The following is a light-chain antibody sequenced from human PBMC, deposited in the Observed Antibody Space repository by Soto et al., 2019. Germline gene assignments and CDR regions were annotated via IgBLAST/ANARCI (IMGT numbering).Light chain of an antibody. CDR2: GSF. V-gene: IGKV3-15*01. J-gene: IGKJ5*01. Sequence: IVLTHSPATLSVSPGEIATLSFRASHSFSTNLAWYQHKPGQGPRLLIVGSFARATGIPARFSGSGSGSEFTLTISGLQSEDFAVYYCQQYNDRPPITFGQGTRLEIK. CDR1: HSFSTN. CDR3: QQYNDRPPIT.